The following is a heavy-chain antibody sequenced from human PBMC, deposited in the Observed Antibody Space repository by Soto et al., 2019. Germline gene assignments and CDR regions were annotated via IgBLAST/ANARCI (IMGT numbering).Heavy chain of an antibody. D-gene: IGHD3-9*01. Sequence: GGSLRLSCAASGFSFAGYALTWVRLAPGKGLEWVASISGGGGSTYYTDSVKGRFSISRDNSNRVVYLQMGSLTAGDTAVYYCAKTETFNGYYNAFDYWGQGTRVTV. CDR2: ISGGGGST. J-gene: IGHJ4*02. V-gene: IGHV3-23*01. CDR1: GFSFAGYA. CDR3: AKTETFNGYYNAFDY.